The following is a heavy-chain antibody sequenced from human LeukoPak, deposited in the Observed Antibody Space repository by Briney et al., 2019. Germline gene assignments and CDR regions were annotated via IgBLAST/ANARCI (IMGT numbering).Heavy chain of an antibody. CDR3: AGGGAARPDF. D-gene: IGHD6-6*01. Sequence: GGSLRLSCAASGFTLIIYSMNSVRHAPGEGLEWGSHISSSSSYIDYADSVKGRYTISRDNAQNSLFLQMQSMRAEDTAVYYWAGGGAARPDFWGQGTLVIVSS. J-gene: IGHJ4*02. V-gene: IGHV3-21*03. CDR1: GFTLIIYS. CDR2: ISSSSSYI.